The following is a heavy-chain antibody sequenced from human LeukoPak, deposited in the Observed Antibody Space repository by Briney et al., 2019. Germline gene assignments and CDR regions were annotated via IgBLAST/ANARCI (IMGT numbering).Heavy chain of an antibody. Sequence: PGGSLRLSCAASGVTLSDYAMSWVRPAPGKGLECVSSIRGSGETTYYADSAKGRFTISRDRSKNTLHLVMNSLRVEDTAVYYCAIDDSSGHTSGFGYWGQGILVTVSS. CDR2: IRGSGETT. J-gene: IGHJ4*02. D-gene: IGHD5-18*01. CDR1: GVTLSDYA. V-gene: IGHV3-23*01. CDR3: AIDDSSGHTSGFGY.